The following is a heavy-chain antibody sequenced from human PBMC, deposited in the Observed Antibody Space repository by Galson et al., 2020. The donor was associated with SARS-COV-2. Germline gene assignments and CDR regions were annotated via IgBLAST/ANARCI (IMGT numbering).Heavy chain of an antibody. D-gene: IGHD4-17*01. CDR2: IYRSGRS. CDR3: ARDYGDFKGLGC. V-gene: IGHV4-30-2*01. CDR1: GGSISSADYS. J-gene: IGHJ4*02. Sequence: SETLSLTCDVSGGSISSADYSWSWLRQPPGKGLEWIGYIYRSGRSHSNPSLSGRLTMSVDRTMNRVSLRLYSATAADTAVYYCARDYGDFKGLGCWGQGSLVTVAS.